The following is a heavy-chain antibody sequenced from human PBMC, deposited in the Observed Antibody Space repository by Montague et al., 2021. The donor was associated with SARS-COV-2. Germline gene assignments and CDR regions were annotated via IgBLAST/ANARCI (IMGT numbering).Heavy chain of an antibody. Sequence: SETLSLTCTVSGVSISTDYWTWIRQPPGKGLEFVGYLHHSGSTSYNFAHRSRVTISLATSKNQFSLQLRSMTAADTAVYYCARGGGGFALDYWGQGTLVTVSS. CDR1: GVSISTDY. V-gene: IGHV4-59*01. D-gene: IGHD4-23*01. CDR3: ARGGGGFALDY. CDR2: LHHSGST. J-gene: IGHJ4*02.